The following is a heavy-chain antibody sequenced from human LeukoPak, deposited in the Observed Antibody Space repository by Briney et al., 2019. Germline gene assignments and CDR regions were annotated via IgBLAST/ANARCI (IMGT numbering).Heavy chain of an antibody. CDR2: ISYDGSNK. CDR1: GFTFSSYG. D-gene: IGHD6-19*01. J-gene: IGHJ6*02. CDR3: AKIAVAGSYGMDV. Sequence: QPGRSLRVSCAASGFTFSSYGMHWVRQAPGKGLEWVAVISYDGSNKYYADSVKGRFTISRDNSKNTLYLQMNSLRAEDTAVYYCAKIAVAGSYGMDVWGQGTTVTVSS. V-gene: IGHV3-30*18.